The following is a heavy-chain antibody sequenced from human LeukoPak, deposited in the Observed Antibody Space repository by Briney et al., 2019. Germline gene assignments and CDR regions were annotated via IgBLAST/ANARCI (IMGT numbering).Heavy chain of an antibody. Sequence: ASVKVSCKASGYTFTSYYLHWVRQAPGQGLEWMGIINPSAGSTSYAQRFQGRVTMTRDTSTSTVYMELSSLRSEDTAVYYCARKGDIAVAGLVLDHWGQGTLVTVSS. CDR2: INPSAGST. V-gene: IGHV1-46*01. CDR3: ARKGDIAVAGLVLDH. J-gene: IGHJ4*02. CDR1: GYTFTSYY. D-gene: IGHD6-19*01.